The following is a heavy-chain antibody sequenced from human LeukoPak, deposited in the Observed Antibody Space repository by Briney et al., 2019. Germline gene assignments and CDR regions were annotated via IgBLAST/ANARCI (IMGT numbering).Heavy chain of an antibody. J-gene: IGHJ4*02. D-gene: IGHD3-10*01. CDR3: ARQYGSGTWYFDF. Sequence: SETLSLTCAVYGGSFSGYYWSWIRQPPGKGLEWIGEINHSGSTNYNPSLKSRVTISVDTSKNQFSLKLSSVTAADTAVYYCARQYGSGTWYFDFWGQGILVSVSS. CDR2: INHSGST. CDR1: GGSFSGYY. V-gene: IGHV4-34*01.